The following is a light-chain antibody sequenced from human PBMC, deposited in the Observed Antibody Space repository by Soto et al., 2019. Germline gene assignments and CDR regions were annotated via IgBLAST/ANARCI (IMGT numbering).Light chain of an antibody. CDR2: GAS. J-gene: IGKJ5*01. V-gene: IGKV1-27*01. Sequence: DIQMTQSPSSLSASVGDTATITCRASQGIINNLAWYQQRPGKVPNLLLYGASTLHSVVPFRFRGSGSGTHFTLTISSLQPEDVATDYCQSYHLALGTFGQGTRLEIK. CDR1: QGIINN. CDR3: QSYHLALGT.